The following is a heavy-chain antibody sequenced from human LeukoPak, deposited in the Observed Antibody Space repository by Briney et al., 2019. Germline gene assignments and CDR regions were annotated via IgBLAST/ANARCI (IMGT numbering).Heavy chain of an antibody. V-gene: IGHV1-18*01. Sequence: GASVKVSCKASGYTFTSYGISWVRQAPGQGLEWMGWISAYNGNTNYAQKLQGRVTMTTDTSTSTACMELSSLRSEDTAVYYCARSKRVTTRDYYYYMDVWGKGTTVTVSS. CDR3: ARSKRVTTRDYYYYMDV. CDR1: GYTFTSYG. J-gene: IGHJ6*03. CDR2: ISAYNGNT. D-gene: IGHD4-17*01.